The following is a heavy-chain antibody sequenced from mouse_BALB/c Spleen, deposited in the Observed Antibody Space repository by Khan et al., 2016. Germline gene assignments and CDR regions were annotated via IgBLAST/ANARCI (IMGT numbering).Heavy chain of an antibody. CDR1: GYSITSDYA. CDR3: ARGLGRAY. CDR2: ISYSGST. J-gene: IGHJ3*01. V-gene: IGHV3-2*02. D-gene: IGHD4-1*01. Sequence: EVQLQKSGPGLVKPSQSLSLTCTVTGYSITSDYAWNWIRQFPGNKLEWMGYISYSGSTSYNPSLKSRISITRDTSKNQFFLQLNSVTTEDTATYYCARGLGRAYWGQGTLVTVSA.